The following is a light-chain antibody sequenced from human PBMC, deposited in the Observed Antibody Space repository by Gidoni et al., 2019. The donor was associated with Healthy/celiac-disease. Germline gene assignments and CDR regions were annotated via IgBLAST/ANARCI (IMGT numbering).Light chain of an antibody. V-gene: IGKV2-28*01. CDR3: MQDLQTPSRT. CDR1: QSLLHSNGYNY. Sequence: DIVMTQSSLSLPVTSGEPAPISCRSSQSLLHSNGYNYLDWYLQKPGQSPQPLIYLGSNRASRGPDRFSGGGAGTDFTLKISRVEDEDVGVYYYMQDLQTPSRTFXXXTKLEIK. J-gene: IGKJ2*01. CDR2: LGS.